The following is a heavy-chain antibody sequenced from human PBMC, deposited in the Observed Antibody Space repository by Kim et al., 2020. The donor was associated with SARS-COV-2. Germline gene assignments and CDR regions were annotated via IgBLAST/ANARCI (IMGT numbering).Heavy chain of an antibody. J-gene: IGHJ6*02. CDR2: INAGNGNT. Sequence: ASVKVSCKASGYTFTSYAMHWVRQAPGQRLEWMGWINAGNGNTKYSQKFQGRVTITRDTSASTAYMELSSLRSEDTAVYYCAREVLLWFGELLPDYYYYGMDVWGQGTTVTVSS. D-gene: IGHD3-10*01. V-gene: IGHV1-3*01. CDR1: GYTFTSYA. CDR3: AREVLLWFGELLPDYYYYGMDV.